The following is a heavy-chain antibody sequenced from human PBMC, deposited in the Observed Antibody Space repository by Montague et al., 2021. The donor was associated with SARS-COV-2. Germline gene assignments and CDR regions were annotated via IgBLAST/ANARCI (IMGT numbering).Heavy chain of an antibody. CDR1: GFTFSSYS. D-gene: IGHD3-3*01. J-gene: IGHJ6*02. CDR3: ARDQGEVTIFGVVMSYYYGMDV. V-gene: IGHV3-48*02. Sequence: LRLSCAASGFTFSSYSMNWVRQAPGKGLEWVSYISSSSSTIYYADSVKGRFTISRDNAKNSLYLQMNSPRDEDTAVYYCARDQGEVTIFGVVMSYYYGMDVWGQGTTVTVSS. CDR2: ISSSSSTI.